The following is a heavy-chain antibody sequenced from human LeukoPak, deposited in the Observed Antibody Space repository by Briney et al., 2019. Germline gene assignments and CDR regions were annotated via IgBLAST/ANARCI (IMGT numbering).Heavy chain of an antibody. D-gene: IGHD3-22*01. J-gene: IGHJ4*02. CDR3: ARDPFSYYDSSGSSPTADFDY. CDR1: GVTFSSYE. Sequence: GGSLRLSCAASGVTFSSYEMNWVRQAPGKGLEWVSYISSSGSTIYYADSVKGRFTISRDNAKNSLYLQMHSLRAEDTAVYYCARDPFSYYDSSGSSPTADFDYWGQGTLVTVSS. CDR2: ISSSGSTI. V-gene: IGHV3-48*03.